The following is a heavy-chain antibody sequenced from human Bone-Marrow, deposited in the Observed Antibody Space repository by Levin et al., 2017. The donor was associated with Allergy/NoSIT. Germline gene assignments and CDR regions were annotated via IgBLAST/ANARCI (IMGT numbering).Heavy chain of an antibody. CDR3: TREPHFDY. Sequence: GGSLRLSCAASGFTFSNTWMSWVRQAPGKGLEWVGRIKSKNHGGTTDYAAPVKGRFTISREDSKNTLYLQMNSLKTEDTAVYYCTREPHFDYWGQGTLVTVSS. CDR2: IKSKNHGGTT. D-gene: IGHD1-14*01. J-gene: IGHJ4*02. CDR1: GFTFSNTW. V-gene: IGHV3-15*01.